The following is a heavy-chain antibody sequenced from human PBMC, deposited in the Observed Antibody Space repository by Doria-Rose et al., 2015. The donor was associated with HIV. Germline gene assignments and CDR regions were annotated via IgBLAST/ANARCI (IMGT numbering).Heavy chain of an antibody. J-gene: IGHJ4*02. Sequence: QITLKECGPVLVKPTETLTLTCTVSGVSLSSPGMGVSWIRQPPGKALEWLAHIFSDDERSYKTSLKSRLTISRGTSKSQAVLTMTDMDPVDTATYYCARIKSSRWYHKYYFDFWGQGTLVIVSA. CDR3: ARIKSSRWYHKYYFDF. CDR2: IFSDDER. D-gene: IGHD6-13*01. CDR1: GVSLSSPGMG. V-gene: IGHV2-26*01.